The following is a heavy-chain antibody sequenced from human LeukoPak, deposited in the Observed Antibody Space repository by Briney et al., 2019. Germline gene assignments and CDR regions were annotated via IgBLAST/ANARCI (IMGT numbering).Heavy chain of an antibody. CDR1: GGTFSIYG. CDR3: ARDSTVVDYYYGMYV. Sequence: AVTLSFKAAGGTFSIYGISWERQAPGQGLEWMGGIIPIFGTANYSQKFQGRVTITAYESTTTAYMELSSLRSEDTAVYYCARDSTVVDYYYGMYVWGQGTTVTVSS. D-gene: IGHD4-23*01. CDR2: IIPIFGTA. V-gene: IGHV1-69*13. J-gene: IGHJ6*02.